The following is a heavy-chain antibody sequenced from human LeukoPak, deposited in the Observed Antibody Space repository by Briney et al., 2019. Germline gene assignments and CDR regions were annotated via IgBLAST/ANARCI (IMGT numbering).Heavy chain of an antibody. Sequence: GGSLRLSCAASGFTFRSYWMGWVRQAPGKGLEWVANIKEDGSEKYYVDSVKGRFTISTDNAKNSMYLQMNSLRAADTAVYYCARDGDGHGDDYDYWGQGSLVTVSS. J-gene: IGHJ4*02. CDR1: GFTFRSYW. V-gene: IGHV3-7*01. D-gene: IGHD4-17*01. CDR3: ARDGDGHGDDYDY. CDR2: IKEDGSEK.